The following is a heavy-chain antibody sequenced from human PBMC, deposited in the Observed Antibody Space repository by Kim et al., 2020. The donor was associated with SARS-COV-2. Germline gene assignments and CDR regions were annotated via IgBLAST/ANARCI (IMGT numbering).Heavy chain of an antibody. CDR3: VRGVPNWFDP. CDR1: GDSVSSNSAT. Sequence: SQTLSLTCAISGDSVSSNSATWNWIRQSPSRGLEWLGRTYYRSQWLNSYAGSVKSRITVDPDTSKNQFSLHLNSVTPDDTAIYYCVRGVPNWFDPWGQGTLVTVSP. J-gene: IGHJ5*02. V-gene: IGHV6-1*01. CDR2: TYYRSQWLN.